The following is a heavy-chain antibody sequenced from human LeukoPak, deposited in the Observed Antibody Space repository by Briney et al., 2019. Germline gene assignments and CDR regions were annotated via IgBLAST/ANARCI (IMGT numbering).Heavy chain of an antibody. CDR3: AGGSLGSGTSSECCPLDY. V-gene: IGHV3-30*14. CDR2: ISHDGSDK. CDR1: GFTFSTYA. J-gene: IGHJ4*02. D-gene: IGHD2-15*01. Sequence: PGRSLRLSCAASGFTFSTYAMHWVRQTPGKGLDWLAVISHDGSDKFYGGHVKGRFTISRDNSKNTLYLQMNSLRADDTAVYYCAGGSLGSGTSSECCPLDYWGQGTLVTVSS.